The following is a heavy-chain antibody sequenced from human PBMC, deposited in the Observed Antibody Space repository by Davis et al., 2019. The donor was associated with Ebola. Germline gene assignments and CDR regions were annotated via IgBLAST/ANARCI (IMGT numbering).Heavy chain of an antibody. CDR2: IYPGDSDT. V-gene: IGHV5-51*01. Sequence: GESLKISCKGAGYTFTNYWIGWVRQMPGRGLEWMGIIYPGDSDTRYSPSFQGQVTISADKSISTAYLQWSSLEASDTAMYYCARLYGTYWGHWGQATLVTVSS. J-gene: IGHJ4*02. D-gene: IGHD1-26*01. CDR3: ARLYGTYWGH. CDR1: GYTFTNYW.